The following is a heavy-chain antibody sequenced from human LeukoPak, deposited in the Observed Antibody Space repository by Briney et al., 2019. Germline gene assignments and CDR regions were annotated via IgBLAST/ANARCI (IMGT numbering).Heavy chain of an antibody. Sequence: GGSLRLSCAASGFTFSSFDFHWVRQATGKVLEWVSGIGTRGDTYYLGSVRGRITISRENAKNSVYLQINSLRAGDTAVYYCARGAPIGFDPWGQGTLVTVSS. CDR1: GFTFSSFD. V-gene: IGHV3-13*01. J-gene: IGHJ5*02. D-gene: IGHD3-22*01. CDR3: ARGAPIGFDP. CDR2: IGTRGDT.